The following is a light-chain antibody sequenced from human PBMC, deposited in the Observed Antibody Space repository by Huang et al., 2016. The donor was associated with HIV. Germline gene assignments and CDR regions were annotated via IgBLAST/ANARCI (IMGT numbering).Light chain of an antibody. CDR1: KDISNY. J-gene: IGKJ2*01. CDR3: QQYDNVPYA. V-gene: IGKV1-33*01. CDR2: DAS. Sequence: DIQMTQSPSSLSASVGDRVTITCQASKDISNYLNWYQQKPGKAPKVLMHDASNLETGVPSRCSGSGSGTDFSFTISSLQPEDIATYYCQQYDNVPYAFGQGTKLEIK.